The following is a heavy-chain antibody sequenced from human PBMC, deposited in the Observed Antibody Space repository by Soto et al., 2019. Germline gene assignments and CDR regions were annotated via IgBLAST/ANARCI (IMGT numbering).Heavy chain of an antibody. J-gene: IGHJ4*02. CDR2: IHYTGNT. V-gene: IGHV4-39*01. CDR3: ARNPPLQISTVIYYFDY. D-gene: IGHD4-17*01. Sequence: PSETLSLTCTVSGDSISSGRYHWGWIRQPPGKGLEFIATIHYTGNTHYNPSLRSRVTISVDTSKNQFSLKLSSVTAADTAVYYCARNPPLQISTVIYYFDYWGQGTLVTVSS. CDR1: GDSISSGRYH.